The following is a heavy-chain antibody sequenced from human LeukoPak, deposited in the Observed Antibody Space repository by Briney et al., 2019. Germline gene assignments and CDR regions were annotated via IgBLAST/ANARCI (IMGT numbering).Heavy chain of an antibody. V-gene: IGHV3-30*02. CDR2: MRFDGTNK. Sequence: PGGSLRLSCAASRFTFSSSAMHWVRQAPGKGLEWVAFMRFDGTNKYYADSVKGRFTISRDNSKNTLYLQMNSLRAEDTAVYYCAKGYSYGYEYWGQGALVTVSS. J-gene: IGHJ4*02. CDR3: AKGYSYGYEY. D-gene: IGHD5-18*01. CDR1: RFTFSSSA.